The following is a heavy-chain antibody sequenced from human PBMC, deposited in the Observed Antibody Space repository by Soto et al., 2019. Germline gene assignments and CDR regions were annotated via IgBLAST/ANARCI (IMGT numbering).Heavy chain of an antibody. CDR2: ISSSSSYI. V-gene: IGHV3-21*01. CDR1: GFTFSSYS. Sequence: GGSLRLSCAASGFTFSSYSMNWVRQAPGKGLEWVSSISSSSSYIYYADSVKGRFTISRDNAKNSLYLQMNSLRAEDTAVYYCARVGRAAAALDAFDIWGQGTMVTVSS. D-gene: IGHD6-13*01. CDR3: ARVGRAAAALDAFDI. J-gene: IGHJ3*02.